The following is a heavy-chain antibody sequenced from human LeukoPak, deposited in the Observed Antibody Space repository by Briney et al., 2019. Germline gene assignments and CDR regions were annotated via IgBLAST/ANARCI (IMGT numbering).Heavy chain of an antibody. CDR1: GGSFSGYY. CDR2: IYHNGST. CDR3: ARHGERTTLWFGELFYWFDP. V-gene: IGHV4-34*01. Sequence: SETLSLTCAVYGGSFSGYYWSWIRQPPGKGLEWIGSIYHNGSTYYNPSLKSRVTISVDTSKNQFSLKLSSVTAADTAVYYCARHGERTTLWFGELFYWFDPWGQGTLVTVSS. D-gene: IGHD3-10*01. J-gene: IGHJ5*02.